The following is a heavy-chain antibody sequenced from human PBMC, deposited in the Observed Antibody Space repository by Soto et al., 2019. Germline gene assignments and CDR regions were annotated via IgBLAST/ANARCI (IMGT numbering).Heavy chain of an antibody. V-gene: IGHV3-23*01. CDR2: ISGSGGST. Sequence: PGGPLRLSCAASGFTFSSYAMSWVRQAPGKGLEWVSAISGSGGSTYYADSVKGRFTISRDNSKNTLYLQMNSLRAEDTAVYYCAKDLGTYGDYIDGMDVWGQGTTVTVSS. J-gene: IGHJ6*02. CDR1: GFTFSSYA. CDR3: AKDLGTYGDYIDGMDV. D-gene: IGHD4-17*01.